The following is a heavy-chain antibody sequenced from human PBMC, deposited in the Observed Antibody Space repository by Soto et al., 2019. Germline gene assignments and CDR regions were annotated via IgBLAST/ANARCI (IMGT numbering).Heavy chain of an antibody. V-gene: IGHV1-69*01. CDR1: GGTISNYA. D-gene: IGHD6-6*01. CDR2: IIPMFGIT. CDR3: VPLPPSTIVGRPGMDV. J-gene: IGHJ6*02. Sequence: QVQLVQSGAEVRRPGSSVKVSCKASGGTISNYAITWVRQAPGQGLEWIGGIIPMFGITNYEQKFQGRVTITADESRNEAYMEMSGLRYEDTAVYYCVPLPPSTIVGRPGMDVWGEGTTVTVSS.